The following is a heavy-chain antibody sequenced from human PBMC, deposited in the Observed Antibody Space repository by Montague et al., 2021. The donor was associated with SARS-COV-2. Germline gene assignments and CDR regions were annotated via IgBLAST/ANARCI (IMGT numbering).Heavy chain of an antibody. V-gene: IGHV4-59*13. CDR2: IYYSGIT. J-gene: IGHJ4*02. CDR1: GDSISGFY. CDR3: ARGVVAAPDTSDY. Sequence: SETLSLTCTVSGDSISGFYWNWIRQPPGKGLGWIGKIYYSGITNYNPSLKSRVTISVDTSKNQFSLKLISVTAADSAPYYCARGVVAAPDTSDYWGQGTLVTDSS. D-gene: IGHD6-13*01.